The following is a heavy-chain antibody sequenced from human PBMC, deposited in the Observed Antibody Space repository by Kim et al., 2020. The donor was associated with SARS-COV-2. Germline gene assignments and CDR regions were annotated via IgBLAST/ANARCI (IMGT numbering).Heavy chain of an antibody. D-gene: IGHD1-26*01. V-gene: IGHV4-59*01. Sequence: NPSLYSRVTISVDTSKNQFSLKLSSVTAADTAVYYCARDHTGSYVSAFDIWGQETMVTVSS. J-gene: IGHJ3*02. CDR3: ARDHTGSYVSAFDI.